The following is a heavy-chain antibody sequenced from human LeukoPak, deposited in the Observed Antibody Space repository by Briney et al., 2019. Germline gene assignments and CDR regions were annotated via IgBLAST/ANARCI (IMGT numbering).Heavy chain of an antibody. CDR1: GDSVSSNSVT. J-gene: IGHJ4*02. CDR2: TYYRSKWHN. D-gene: IGHD5/OR15-5a*01. V-gene: IGHV6-1*01. CDR3: ARGVSRYFDY. Sequence: SQTLSLTCAISGDSVSSNSVTWNWIRQSPSRGLEWLGRTYYRSKWHNEYAPSVKGRIDFNPDTSKNQFSLQLNSVIPEDTAVYYCARGVSRYFDYWGQGTLVAVSS.